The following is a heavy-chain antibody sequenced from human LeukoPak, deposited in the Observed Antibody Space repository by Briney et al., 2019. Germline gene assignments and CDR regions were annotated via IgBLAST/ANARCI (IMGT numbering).Heavy chain of an antibody. J-gene: IGHJ1*01. CDR1: GFTFSSYS. CDR2: ISSSSNTI. D-gene: IGHD2-15*01. V-gene: IGHV3-48*02. Sequence: PGGSLRLSCAASGFTFSSYSMNWVRQAPGKGLEWVSYISSSSNTIYYADSVKGRFTISRGNAKNSLYLQMNSLRDEDTAVYYCASDSYSPEYFQHWGQGTLVTVSS. CDR3: ASDSYSPEYFQH.